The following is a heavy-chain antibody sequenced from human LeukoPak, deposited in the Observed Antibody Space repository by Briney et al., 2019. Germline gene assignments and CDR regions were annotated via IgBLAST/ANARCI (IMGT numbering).Heavy chain of an antibody. CDR2: VSSNGDIT. V-gene: IGHV3-23*01. CDR3: AKNGYNYGSYFDY. Sequence: GGSLRLSCAASGFTFSSYAMTWVRQAPGKGLEWVSEVSSNGDITYYADSVKGRFTISRDNSKNTLFLQMNSLRGEDTAVYYCAKNGYNYGSYFDYWGQGTLVTVSS. D-gene: IGHD5-18*01. CDR1: GFTFSSYA. J-gene: IGHJ4*02.